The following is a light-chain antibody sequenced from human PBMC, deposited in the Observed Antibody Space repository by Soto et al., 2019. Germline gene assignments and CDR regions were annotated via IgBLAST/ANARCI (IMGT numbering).Light chain of an antibody. CDR2: GAS. Sequence: EIVLTQSPGTLSLSPGERATLSCRASQSVSSNSLAWFQQKPGQAPRLLISGASSRATDIPDRFSGSGSGTDFTLTISRLEPEDFAVYYCQQYDTSTGTFGQGTKVEVK. V-gene: IGKV3-20*01. CDR3: QQYDTSTGT. J-gene: IGKJ1*01. CDR1: QSVSSNS.